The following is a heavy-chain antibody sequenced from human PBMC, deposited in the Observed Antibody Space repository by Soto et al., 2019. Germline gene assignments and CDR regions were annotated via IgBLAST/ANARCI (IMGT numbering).Heavy chain of an antibody. Sequence: QVQLEQSGAAVKKAGSSVKVSCKAFGGSVNSHAISWVRQAPGQGLEWMGGIITMFGTPTYAQKFQAGVTISAEDSTSTVYLNRSSLKSKDTAVYYCARSRNVAEFNHDGVNYHGFDFWGHGKMVTVSP. D-gene: IGHD4-4*01. V-gene: IGHV1-69*01. CDR3: ARSRNVAEFNHDGVNYHGFDF. CDR1: GGSVNSHA. J-gene: IGHJ3*01. CDR2: IITMFGTP.